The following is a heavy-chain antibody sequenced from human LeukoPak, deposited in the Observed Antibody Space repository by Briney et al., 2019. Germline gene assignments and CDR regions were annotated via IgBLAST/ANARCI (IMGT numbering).Heavy chain of an antibody. V-gene: IGHV4-39*07. CDR1: GGSISSSSYY. J-gene: IGHJ6*03. CDR3: ARDTYYYDSSGYYPYYMDV. CDR2: IYYSGST. Sequence: SETLSLTCTVSGGSISSSSYYWGWIRQPPGKGLEWIGSIYYSGSTNYNPSLKSRVTISVDTSKNQFSLKLSSVTAADTAVYYCARDTYYYDSSGYYPYYMDVWGKGTTVTVSS. D-gene: IGHD3-22*01.